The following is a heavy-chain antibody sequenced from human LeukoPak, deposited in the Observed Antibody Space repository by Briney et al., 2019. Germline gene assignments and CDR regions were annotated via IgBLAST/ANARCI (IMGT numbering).Heavy chain of an antibody. Sequence: GGSLRLSCAASGFTFSSYAMHWVRQAPGKGLEWVSSISSSSSYIYYADSVKGRFTISRDNAKNSLYLQMNSLRAEDTAVYYCARVPGSGSYYASVPGWGQGTLVTVSS. CDR2: ISSSSSYI. J-gene: IGHJ4*02. V-gene: IGHV3-21*01. CDR3: ARVPGSGSYYASVPG. CDR1: GFTFSSYA. D-gene: IGHD3-10*01.